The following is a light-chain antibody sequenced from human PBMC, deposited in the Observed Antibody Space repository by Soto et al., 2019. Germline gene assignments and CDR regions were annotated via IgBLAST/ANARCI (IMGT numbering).Light chain of an antibody. Sequence: EIVLTQSPGTLSLSQGERATLSCRASHSVSSSYLAWYQQKPGQAPRLLIYGASSRATGIPDRFSGSGSGTDFTLTISRLEPEDFAVYYCQQYGSSPPYTFGQGTTLEIK. CDR2: GAS. CDR3: QQYGSSPPYT. CDR1: HSVSSSY. J-gene: IGKJ2*01. V-gene: IGKV3-20*01.